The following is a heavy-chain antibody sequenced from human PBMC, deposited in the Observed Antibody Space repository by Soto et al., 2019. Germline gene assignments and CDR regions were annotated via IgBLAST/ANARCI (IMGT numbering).Heavy chain of an antibody. CDR2: INHSGST. V-gene: IGHV4-34*01. Sequence: SETLSLTCAVYGGSFSGYYWSWIRQPPGKGLEWIGEINHSGSTNYNPSLKSRVTISVDTSKNQFSLKLSSVTAADTAVYYCARSTWEWWFDPWGQGTLVTVSS. CDR1: GGSFSGYY. D-gene: IGHD3-3*01. J-gene: IGHJ5*02. CDR3: ARSTWEWWFDP.